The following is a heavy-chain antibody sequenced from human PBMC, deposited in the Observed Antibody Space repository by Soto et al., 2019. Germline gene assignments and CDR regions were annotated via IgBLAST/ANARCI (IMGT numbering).Heavy chain of an antibody. Sequence: VSVKIACTASGYTFTISAMHWVRQAPGQRLEWMGWINAGNGNTKYSQKFQGRVTITRDTSASTAYMELSSLRSEDTAVYYCARAVQLSGAVWGQGTWVTV. V-gene: IGHV1-3*01. CDR2: INAGNGNT. CDR1: GYTFTISA. D-gene: IGHD5-18*01. J-gene: IGHJ6*02. CDR3: ARAVQLSGAV.